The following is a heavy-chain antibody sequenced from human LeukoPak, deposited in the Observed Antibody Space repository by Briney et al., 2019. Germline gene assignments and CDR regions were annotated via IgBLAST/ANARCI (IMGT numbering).Heavy chain of an antibody. J-gene: IGHJ3*02. V-gene: IGHV3-21*01. Sequence: GGSLRLSCAASGFSFNTYSMNWVRQAPGKGLEGVSSISSTSAHIFYADSVKGRFSISRDNDKNSLYLQMNSLRVEDTAVYYCTSRYCTTTNCYSFDNWGHGTLVTVSS. CDR3: TSRYCTTTNCYSFDN. CDR2: ISSTSAHI. CDR1: GFSFNTYS. D-gene: IGHD2-2*01.